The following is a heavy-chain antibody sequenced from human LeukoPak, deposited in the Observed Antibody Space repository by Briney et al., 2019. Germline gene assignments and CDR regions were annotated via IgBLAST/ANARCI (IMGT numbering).Heavy chain of an antibody. D-gene: IGHD1-1*01. CDR2: ISGNGGVI. CDR3: ARDPRTVRI. V-gene: IGHV3-48*04. Sequence: GSLRLSCGASGFTFSSYSMNWVRQAPGKGLEWLSYISGNGGVIQYADSVKGRFTISRDNAKNLLYLQMDSLRVEDTAIYYCARDPRTVRIWGQGTLVTVSS. J-gene: IGHJ4*02. CDR1: GFTFSSYS.